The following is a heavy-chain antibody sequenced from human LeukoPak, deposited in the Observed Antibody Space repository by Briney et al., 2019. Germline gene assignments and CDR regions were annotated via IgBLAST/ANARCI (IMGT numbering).Heavy chain of an antibody. CDR1: GFTFSSYW. Sequence: PGGSLRLSCAASGFTFSSYWMSWVRQAPGKGLEWVANIKQDGSEKYYVDSVKGRFTISRDNAKNSLYLQMNSLRAEDTAVYYCARAPNGSGSSVVYWGQGTLVTVSS. J-gene: IGHJ4*02. D-gene: IGHD3-10*01. CDR3: ARAPNGSGSSVVY. V-gene: IGHV3-7*03. CDR2: IKQDGSEK.